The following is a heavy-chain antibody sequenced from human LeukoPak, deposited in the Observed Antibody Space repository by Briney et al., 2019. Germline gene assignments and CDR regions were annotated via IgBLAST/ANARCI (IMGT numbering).Heavy chain of an antibody. CDR2: ITTGGGST. CDR1: GFTFSSYA. V-gene: IGHV3-23*01. J-gene: IGHJ4*02. D-gene: IGHD6-25*01. CDR3: AKFNSGYPYASFDY. Sequence: PGGSLRLSCAASGFTFSSYAMSWVRQAPRKGLEWVSTITTGGGSTYHADSVKGRFTISRDNSEHTLSLQMNSLRAEDTAVYYCAKFNSGYPYASFDYWGQGTLVTVSS.